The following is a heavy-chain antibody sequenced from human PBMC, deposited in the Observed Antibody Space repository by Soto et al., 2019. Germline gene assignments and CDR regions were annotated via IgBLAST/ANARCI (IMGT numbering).Heavy chain of an antibody. CDR1: GYTFTSYG. V-gene: IGHV1-18*01. Sequence: QVHLVQSGAEVKKPGASVKVSCKASGYTFTSYGITWVRQAPGQGLEWMGWISAHNGNTDYTQKLQGRVIVTRDTSTSTAYMELRSLRSDDTAVYYCARGRYGDYWGQGALVTVSS. J-gene: IGHJ4*02. CDR3: ARGRYGDY. D-gene: IGHD1-1*01. CDR2: ISAHNGNT.